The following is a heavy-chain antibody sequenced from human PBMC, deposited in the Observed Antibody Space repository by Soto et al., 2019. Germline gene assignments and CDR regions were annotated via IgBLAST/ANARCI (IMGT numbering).Heavy chain of an antibody. V-gene: IGHV1-18*01. CDR3: ASRPNDSSRQGAFDI. Sequence: QVQLVQSGAEVKKPGASVKVSCKASGYTFTSYGISWVRQAPGQGLEWMGWISAYNGNTNYAQKLQGRVTMTTDTSXXTAYMELRSLRSDDTAVYYCASRPNDSSRQGAFDIWGQGTMVTVSS. CDR1: GYTFTSYG. CDR2: ISAYNGNT. J-gene: IGHJ3*02. D-gene: IGHD6-13*01.